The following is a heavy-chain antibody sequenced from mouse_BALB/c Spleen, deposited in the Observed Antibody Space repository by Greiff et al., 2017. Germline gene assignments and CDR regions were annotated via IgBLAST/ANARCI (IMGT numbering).Heavy chain of an antibody. V-gene: IGHV1-67*01. J-gene: IGHJ4*01. Sequence: VKLQESGPELVRPGVSVKISCKGSSYTFTDYAMHWVKQSHAKSLEWIGVISTYYGNTNYNQKFKGKATMTVDKSSSTAYMELARLTSEDSAVYYCAREDYYGNYDYAMDYWGQGTSVTVSS. D-gene: IGHD2-1*01. CDR3: AREDYYGNYDYAMDY. CDR2: ISTYYGNT. CDR1: SYTFTDYA.